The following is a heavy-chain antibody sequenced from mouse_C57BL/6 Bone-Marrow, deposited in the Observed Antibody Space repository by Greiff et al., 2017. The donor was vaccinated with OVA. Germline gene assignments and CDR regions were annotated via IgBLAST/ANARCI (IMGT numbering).Heavy chain of an antibody. Sequence: QVQLQQSGAELVRPGTSVKMSCKASGYTFTNYWIGWAKQRPGHGLEWIGDIYPGGGYTNYNEKFKGKATLTADKSSSTAYMQFSSLTSEDSAIYYCARKYYYGSSPYYFDYWGQGTTLTVSS. CDR2: IYPGGGYT. J-gene: IGHJ2*01. V-gene: IGHV1-63*01. CDR3: ARKYYYGSSPYYFDY. D-gene: IGHD1-1*01. CDR1: GYTFTNYW.